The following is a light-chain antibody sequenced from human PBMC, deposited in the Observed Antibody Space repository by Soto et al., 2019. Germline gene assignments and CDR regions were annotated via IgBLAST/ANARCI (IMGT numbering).Light chain of an antibody. J-gene: IGLJ1*01. CDR2: EVS. CDR3: SSYTSSSTYV. Sequence: QSVLTQPASVSGSPGQSITISCTGTSSDVGGYNFVSWYQLPPGKAPKLMIYEVSNRPSGVSNRFSGSKSDNTASLTISGLQTEDEADYYCSSYTSSSTYVFGTGTKVTVL. CDR1: SSDVGGYNF. V-gene: IGLV2-14*01.